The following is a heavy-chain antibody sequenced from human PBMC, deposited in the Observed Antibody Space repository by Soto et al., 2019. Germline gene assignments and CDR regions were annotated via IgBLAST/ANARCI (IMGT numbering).Heavy chain of an antibody. V-gene: IGHV5-51*01. CDR1: GYRFATYW. D-gene: IGHD1-26*01. J-gene: IGHJ4*02. CDR3: ARCRSTETRISTGFDY. Sequence: GESLKISCKGSGYRFATYWIGWVRLMPGKGLEWVGIIYPGDSDTRYSPSFQGQVTISADKSISTAYLQWSSLKASDSAVYYCARCRSTETRISTGFDYWGQGTLVTVSS. CDR2: IYPGDSDT.